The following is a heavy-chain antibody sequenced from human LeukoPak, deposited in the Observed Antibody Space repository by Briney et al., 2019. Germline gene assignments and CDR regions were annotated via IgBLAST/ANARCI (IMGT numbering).Heavy chain of an antibody. Sequence: ASVKVSCKASGYAFTSYGISWVRQAPGQGLEWMGWISAYNGNTNYAQKLQGRVTMTTDTSTSTAYMELRSLRSDDTAVYYCARLGDCSGGSCAYYYFGMDVWRQGTTVTVCS. V-gene: IGHV1-18*01. J-gene: IGHJ6*02. CDR2: ISAYNGNT. CDR3: ARLGDCSGGSCAYYYFGMDV. CDR1: GYAFTSYG. D-gene: IGHD2-15*01.